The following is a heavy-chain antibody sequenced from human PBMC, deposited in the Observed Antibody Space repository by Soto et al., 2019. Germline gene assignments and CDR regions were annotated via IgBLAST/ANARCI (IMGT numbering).Heavy chain of an antibody. V-gene: IGHV3-72*01. D-gene: IGHD1-26*01. Sequence: EVQLVESGGGLVQPGGSLRLSCAASGFTFSDHYMDWVRQAPGKGLEWVGRSRNKANSYSTEYAASVKGRFTISRDESKYSLYLQMNSRKTEDTAVYYCARFSGSYTRGLDYWGQGTLVTVSS. CDR3: ARFSGSYTRGLDY. J-gene: IGHJ4*02. CDR1: GFTFSDHY. CDR2: SRNKANSYST.